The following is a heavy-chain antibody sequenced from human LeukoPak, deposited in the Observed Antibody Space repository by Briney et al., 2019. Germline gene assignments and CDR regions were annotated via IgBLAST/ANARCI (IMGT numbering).Heavy chain of an antibody. Sequence: GGSLSLSCAASGFKFDDYGMSWVRQVAGKGLEWVAGINWNGGSRGYADSEQGRFTMSRDNAKTSVYLQMNSLRSEDTAFYHCARDRCSSTSCYNTPNWFDPWGQGTLVTVSS. CDR3: ARDRCSSTSCYNTPNWFDP. CDR2: INWNGGSR. D-gene: IGHD2-2*02. V-gene: IGHV3-20*01. CDR1: GFKFDDYG. J-gene: IGHJ5*02.